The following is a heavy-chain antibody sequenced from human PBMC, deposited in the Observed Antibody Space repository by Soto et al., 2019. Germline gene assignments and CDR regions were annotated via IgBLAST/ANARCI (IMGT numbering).Heavy chain of an antibody. V-gene: IGHV1-69*01. J-gene: IGHJ3*02. CDR1: GGTFSSYA. D-gene: IGHD4-17*01. Sequence: QVQLVQSGAEVKKPGSSVKVSCKASGGTFSSYAISWVRQAPGQGLEWMGGIIPIFGTANYAQKFQGRVTITADESTSTAYMERSSLRSEDTAVYYCAGPTVVTPVLGFAFDIWGQGTMVTVSS. CDR3: AGPTVVTPVLGFAFDI. CDR2: IIPIFGTA.